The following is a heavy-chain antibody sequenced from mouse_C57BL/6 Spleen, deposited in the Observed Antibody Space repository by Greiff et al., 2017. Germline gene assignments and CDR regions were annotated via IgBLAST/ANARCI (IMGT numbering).Heavy chain of an antibody. D-gene: IGHD1-1*01. V-gene: IGHV5-17*01. CDR1: GFTFSDYG. J-gene: IGHJ1*03. CDR3: AGGGYYYGSSYFWYFDV. CDR2: ISSGSSTI. Sequence: EVNVVESGGGLVKPGGSLKLSCAASGFTFSDYGMHWVRQAPEKGLEWVAYISSGSSTIYYADTVKGRFTISRDNAKNTLFLQMTSLRSEDTAMYYCAGGGYYYGSSYFWYFDVWGTGTTVTVSS.